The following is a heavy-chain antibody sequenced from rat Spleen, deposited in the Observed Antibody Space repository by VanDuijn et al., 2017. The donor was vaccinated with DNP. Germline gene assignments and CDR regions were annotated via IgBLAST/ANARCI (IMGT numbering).Heavy chain of an antibody. CDR2: INEDSSIR. CDR1: GFNFNDYW. J-gene: IGHJ2*01. Sequence: EVKLVESGGGLVQPGRSLKLSCAASGFNFNDYWMGWVRQAPGKGLEWIGEINEDSSIRKYTPSLKDKFTISRDNAQNTLYLQMTKLGSEDTAIYYCARERAGIDYWGHGVMVTVSS. V-gene: IGHV4-2*01. CDR3: ARERAGIDY. D-gene: IGHD1-2*01.